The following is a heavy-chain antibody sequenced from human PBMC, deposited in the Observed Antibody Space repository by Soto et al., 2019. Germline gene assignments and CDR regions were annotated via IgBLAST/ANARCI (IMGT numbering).Heavy chain of an antibody. CDR3: AREARRFLEWLLYPTPYYYYMDV. CDR1: GYTFTSYG. Sequence: QVQLVQSGTEVKKPGASVKVSCKASGYTFTSYGISWVRQAPGQGLEWMGWISAYNGNTNYAQKLQGRVTMTTDTSTSTAYMELRSLRSDDTAVYYCAREARRFLEWLLYPTPYYYYMDVWGKGTTVTVSS. V-gene: IGHV1-18*01. J-gene: IGHJ6*03. D-gene: IGHD3-3*01. CDR2: ISAYNGNT.